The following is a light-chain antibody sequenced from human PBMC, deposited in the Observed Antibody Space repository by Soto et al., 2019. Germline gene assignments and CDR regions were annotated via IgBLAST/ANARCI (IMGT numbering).Light chain of an antibody. J-gene: IGKJ1*01. CDR2: DAS. CDR1: QSISSW. CDR3: QQYNRDPWT. V-gene: IGKV1-5*01. Sequence: GDRVTITCRASQSISSWLAWYQQKPGKAPKLLIYDASSLESGVPSRFSGSGSGTEFTLTISSLQPDDFATYYCQQYNRDPWTFGQGTKVDIK.